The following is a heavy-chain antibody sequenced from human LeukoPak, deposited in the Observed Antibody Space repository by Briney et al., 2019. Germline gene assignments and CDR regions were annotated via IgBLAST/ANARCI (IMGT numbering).Heavy chain of an antibody. CDR2: IYYSGST. Sequence: ASETLSLTCTVSGGSISSGGYYWSWIRQHPGKGLEWIVYIYYSGSTYYNPSLKSRVTISVDTSKNQFSLKLSSVTAADTAVYYCARVSIAAAGTDYFDYWGQGTLVTVSS. V-gene: IGHV4-31*03. CDR3: ARVSIAAAGTDYFDY. D-gene: IGHD6-13*01. J-gene: IGHJ4*02. CDR1: GGSISSGGYY.